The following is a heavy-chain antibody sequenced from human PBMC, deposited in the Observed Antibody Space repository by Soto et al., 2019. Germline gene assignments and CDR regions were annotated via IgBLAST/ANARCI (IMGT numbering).Heavy chain of an antibody. V-gene: IGHV4-39*01. Sequence: SETLSLTCTVSGDSISISSYYWAWIRQPPGKGLEWIGSMYYSGSTYNNPSLKSRVTMSVDTPKNQFSLKLSSVTAADTAVYYCARGEGWFDPWGQGTLVTVSS. CDR3: ARGEGWFDP. J-gene: IGHJ5*02. CDR1: GDSISISSYY. CDR2: MYYSGST.